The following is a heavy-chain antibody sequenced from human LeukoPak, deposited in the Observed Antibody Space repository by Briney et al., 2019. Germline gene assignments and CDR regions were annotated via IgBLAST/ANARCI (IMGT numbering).Heavy chain of an antibody. J-gene: IGHJ1*01. Sequence: SETLSLTCTVSGDSISSSSYYWGWVRQPPGKGPEWIADIYYSGSSYYSPSLKSRVTISLDTSKNQFSLKLRSVTAADTAVYFCARRRYYDSTGFLDWGQGTLVSVSS. CDR1: GDSISSSSYY. CDR2: IYYSGSS. D-gene: IGHD3-22*01. CDR3: ARRRYYDSTGFLD. V-gene: IGHV4-39*01.